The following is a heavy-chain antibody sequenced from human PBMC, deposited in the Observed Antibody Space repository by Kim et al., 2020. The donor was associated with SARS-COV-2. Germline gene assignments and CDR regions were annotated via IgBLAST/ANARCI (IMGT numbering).Heavy chain of an antibody. CDR3: ARERGRTVES. J-gene: IGHJ4*02. Sequence: GGSLRLSCVASGFIFCASYMSWIRQAPGKGLEWVSCSRSSGTPQHYADSVKGRFTISRDNAKNSLCLEMNSLRDEDTAVYYCARERGRTVESRGQGNWVT. CDR2: SRSSGTPQ. CDR1: GFIFCASY. D-gene: IGHD1-1*01. V-gene: IGHV3-11*01.